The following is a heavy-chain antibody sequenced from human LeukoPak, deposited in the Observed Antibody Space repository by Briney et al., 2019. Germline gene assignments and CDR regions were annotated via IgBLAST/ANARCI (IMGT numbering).Heavy chain of an antibody. V-gene: IGHV3-66*01. D-gene: IGHD2-15*01. Sequence: GGSLRLSCTVSGFPVSINSMSWVRQASGKGLEWVSFIYSGGNTHYSDSVKGRFTISRDSSKNTLYLQMNSLRAGDTAVYYCARDRGGGHMDVWGKGTTVTISS. CDR3: ARDRGGGHMDV. CDR2: IYSGGNT. CDR1: GFPVSINS. J-gene: IGHJ6*03.